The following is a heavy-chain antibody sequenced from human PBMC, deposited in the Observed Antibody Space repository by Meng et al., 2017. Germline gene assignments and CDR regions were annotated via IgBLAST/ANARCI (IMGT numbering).Heavy chain of an antibody. CDR3: ASKGGLSTYNWFDP. V-gene: IGHV4-31*03. D-gene: IGHD5-12*01. CDR2: IYYSGST. J-gene: IGHJ5*02. Sequence: QVARQESGPGRVKPSRTLSLTCTVSGGSISSGGYYWSWIRQHPGKGLEWIGYIYYSGSTYYNPSLKSRVTISVDTSKNQFTLKLSSVTAADTAVYDCASKGGLSTYNWFDPWGQGTLVTVSS. CDR1: GGSISSGGYY.